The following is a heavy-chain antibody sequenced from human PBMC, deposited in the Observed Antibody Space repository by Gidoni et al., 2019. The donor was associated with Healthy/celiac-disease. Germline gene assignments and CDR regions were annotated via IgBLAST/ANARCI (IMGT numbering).Heavy chain of an antibody. CDR2: ISYSGST. Sequence: QVQLQESGPGLVKPSQTLSLTCTVSVGSISRGGYSWRWTRPPPGKGLEWIGYISYSGSTYYNPALKSRVTRSVDTSKNQFSLKLSSVTAADTAVYYCARAAILVPFDYWGQGTLVTVSS. J-gene: IGHJ4*02. CDR1: VGSISRGGYS. D-gene: IGHD6-13*01. V-gene: IGHV4-31*03. CDR3: ARAAILVPFDY.